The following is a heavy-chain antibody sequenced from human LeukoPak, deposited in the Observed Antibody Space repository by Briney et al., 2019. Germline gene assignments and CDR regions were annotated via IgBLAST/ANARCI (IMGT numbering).Heavy chain of an antibody. CDR2: IYHSGST. V-gene: IGHV4-38-2*01. Sequence: SETLSLTCAVSGYSLSSGYYWGWIRQSPGEGLQWIGTIYHSGSTYYKPSLKRRLTISIDTSKNQFSLKLSSVTAADTAVYDCARLTISGGRFFDCWGQGTLVTVSS. CDR1: GYSLSSGYY. J-gene: IGHJ4*02. CDR3: ARLTISGGRFFDC. D-gene: IGHD2-15*01.